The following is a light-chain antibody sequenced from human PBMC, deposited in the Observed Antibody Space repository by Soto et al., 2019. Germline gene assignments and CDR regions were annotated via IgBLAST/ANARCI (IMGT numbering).Light chain of an antibody. CDR1: KLGHKY. CDR2: QDS. Sequence: SYELTQPPSVSVSPGQTASITCSGDKLGHKYACWYQQKPGQSPVLVIYQDSKRPSGIPERFSGSNSGNTATLTISGTQAMDEADYYCQAWDSITVVFGGGTKVTVL. J-gene: IGLJ2*01. V-gene: IGLV3-1*01. CDR3: QAWDSITVV.